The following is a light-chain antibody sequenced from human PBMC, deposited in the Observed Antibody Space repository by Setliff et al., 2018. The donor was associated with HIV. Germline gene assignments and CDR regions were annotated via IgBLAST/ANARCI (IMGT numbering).Light chain of an antibody. V-gene: IGLV1-44*01. CDR1: SSNIRTNT. J-gene: IGLJ1*01. CDR2: STN. Sequence: QSVLTQPPSASGTPGQRVTISCSGSSSNIRTNTVHWYQHLPGTAPKLLIYSTNKRPSGVPDRFSGSQSGTSASLAISGLQSEDEADYYCAAWDDSLSGFVFGTGTKVTVL. CDR3: AAWDDSLSGFV.